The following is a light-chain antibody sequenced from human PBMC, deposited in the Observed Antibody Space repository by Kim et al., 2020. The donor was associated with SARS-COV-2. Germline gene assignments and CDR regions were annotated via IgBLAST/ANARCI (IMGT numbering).Light chain of an antibody. Sequence: VSVSPGQTSSIPCSGDKLGDKYASWYPQKPGQSPVLVIYKDAKRPSGIPERFSASTSGNTATLTISGTQAMDEADYYCQAWDSGVVFGGGTQLTVL. V-gene: IGLV3-1*01. CDR3: QAWDSGVV. J-gene: IGLJ2*01. CDR2: KDA. CDR1: KLGDKY.